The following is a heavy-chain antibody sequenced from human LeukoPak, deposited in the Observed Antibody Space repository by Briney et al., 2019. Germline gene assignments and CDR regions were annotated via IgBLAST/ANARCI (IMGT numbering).Heavy chain of an antibody. Sequence: PSGTLSLTCAVSGGSISSSNWWSGVRQPPGKGLEWIGEIYHSGSTNYNPSLKSRVTISVDKSKNQFSLKLSSVTAADTAVYYCARGVVSGSYYLNWFDPWGQGTLVTVSS. CDR3: ARGVVSGSYYLNWFDP. J-gene: IGHJ5*02. V-gene: IGHV4-4*02. CDR1: GGSISSSNW. CDR2: IYHSGST. D-gene: IGHD3-10*01.